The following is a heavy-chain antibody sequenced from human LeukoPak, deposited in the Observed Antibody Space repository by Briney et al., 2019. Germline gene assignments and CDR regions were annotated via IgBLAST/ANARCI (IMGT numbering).Heavy chain of an antibody. Sequence: GGSLRLSCAASGFTFDDYAMHWVRQAPGKGLEWVSGISWNSGSIGYADSVKGRFTISRDNAKNSLYLQMNSLRAEDMALYYCAKEYSSSSGSGFDYWGQGTLVTVSS. CDR2: ISWNSGSI. J-gene: IGHJ4*02. CDR1: GFTFDDYA. D-gene: IGHD6-6*01. CDR3: AKEYSSSSGSGFDY. V-gene: IGHV3-9*03.